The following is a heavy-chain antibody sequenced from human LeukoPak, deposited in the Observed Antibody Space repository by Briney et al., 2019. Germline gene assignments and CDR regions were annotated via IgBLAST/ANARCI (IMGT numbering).Heavy chain of an antibody. CDR1: GFTFSNFG. CDR2: ISYDGSNK. J-gene: IGHJ6*02. D-gene: IGHD4-23*01. V-gene: IGHV3-30*19. CDR3: ARTTVVTPGYYYYGMDV. Sequence: GGSLRLSCAASGFTFSNFGMHWVRQTPGKGLEWVAVISYDGSNKYYADSVKGRFTISRDHSKNTLNLQMNSLRAEDTAVYYCARTTVVTPGYYYYGMDVWGQGTTVTVSS.